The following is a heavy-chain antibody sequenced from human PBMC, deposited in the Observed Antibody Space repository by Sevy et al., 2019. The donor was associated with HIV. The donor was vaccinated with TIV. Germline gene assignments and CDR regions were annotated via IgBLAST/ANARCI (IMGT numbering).Heavy chain of an antibody. D-gene: IGHD6-13*01. CDR2: IYYSGST. Sequence: SETLSLTCTVSGGSVSSYFWSWIRQPPGKGLEWIGYIYYSGSTYYNPSLKSRVTISLDMSKNQFSLKLSSVTAADTAVYYCARESPYIAAAGKYYYYNGMDVWGQGTTVTVSS. J-gene: IGHJ6*02. CDR1: GGSVSSYF. V-gene: IGHV4-59*02. CDR3: ARESPYIAAAGKYYYYNGMDV.